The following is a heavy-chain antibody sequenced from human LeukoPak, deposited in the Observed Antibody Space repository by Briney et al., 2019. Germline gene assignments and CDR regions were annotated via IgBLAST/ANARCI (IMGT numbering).Heavy chain of an antibody. V-gene: IGHV4-59*01. J-gene: IGHJ3*02. D-gene: IGHD3-22*01. CDR1: GGSISSYH. CDR3: ARARNYYDSSDYYYEGDAFDI. CDR2: IYYSGST. Sequence: SETLSLTCTVSGGSISSYHWSWIRQPPGKGLECIGYIYYSGSTHYNPSLKSRVTISVDTSKNQFSLKLSSVAAADTAVYFCARARNYYDSSDYYYEGDAFDIWGQGTMVTVSS.